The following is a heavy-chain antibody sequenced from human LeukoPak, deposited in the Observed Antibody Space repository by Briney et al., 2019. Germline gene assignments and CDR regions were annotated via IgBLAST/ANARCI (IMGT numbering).Heavy chain of an antibody. CDR3: AREAEEAFDI. CDR1: GFTFSSYS. J-gene: IGHJ3*02. CDR2: MSSNSGYS. Sequence: GGSLRLSCAASGFTFSSYSRNWVRQAPGKGLEWVSSMSSNSGYSFYSDSVKGRFTISRDNAKNSLYLQMNSLRAEDTAVYYCAREAEEAFDIWGQGTMVTVSS. V-gene: IGHV3-21*01.